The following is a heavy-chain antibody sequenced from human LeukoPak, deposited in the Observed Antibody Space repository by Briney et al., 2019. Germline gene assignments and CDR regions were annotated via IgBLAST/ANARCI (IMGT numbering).Heavy chain of an antibody. D-gene: IGHD1-26*01. Sequence: GGSLTLSCAASGFTFSSYSMNWVRQAPGKGLEWVSSISSSSSYIYYADSVKGRFTISRDNAKNSLYLQMNSLRAEDTAVYYCARQRWGAQGDYWGQGTLVTVSS. J-gene: IGHJ4*02. CDR1: GFTFSSYS. V-gene: IGHV3-21*01. CDR2: ISSSSSYI. CDR3: ARQRWGAQGDY.